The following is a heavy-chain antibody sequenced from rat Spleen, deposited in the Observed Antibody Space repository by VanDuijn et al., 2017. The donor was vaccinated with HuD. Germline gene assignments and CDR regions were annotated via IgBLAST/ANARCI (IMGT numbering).Heavy chain of an antibody. CDR2: ISYDGGNT. CDR3: ARGFTVAVF. CDR1: GFTFSDYY. J-gene: IGHJ2*01. Sequence: EVQLVESDGGLVQPGRSLKLSCAASGFTFSDYYMAWVRQAPTQGLEWVATISYDGGNTYYRDSVKGRFTISRDNAKSTLYLQMDSLRSEDTATYYCARGFTVAVFWGQGVMVTVSA. V-gene: IGHV5-29*01. D-gene: IGHD1-2*01.